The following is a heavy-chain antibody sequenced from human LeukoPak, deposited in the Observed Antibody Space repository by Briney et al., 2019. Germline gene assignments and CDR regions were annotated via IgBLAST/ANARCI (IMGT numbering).Heavy chain of an antibody. V-gene: IGHV3-9*01. CDR3: AKGTLSSTWTPSDY. D-gene: IGHD6-13*01. J-gene: IGHJ4*02. CDR1: GFTFEDYG. CDR2: ISWNSDNI. Sequence: GGSLRLSCAASGFTFEDYGMHWVRQAPGKGLEWVSGISWNSDNIGYADSVKGRFTISRDNAKNSLYLQMNSLRAEDTALYYCAKGTLSSTWTPSDYWGQGTLVTVSS.